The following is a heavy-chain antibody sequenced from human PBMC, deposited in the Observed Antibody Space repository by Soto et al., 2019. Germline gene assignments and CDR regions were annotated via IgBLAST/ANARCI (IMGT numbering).Heavy chain of an antibody. J-gene: IGHJ6*02. CDR1: GFPFSSYA. V-gene: IGHV3-30-3*01. Sequence: GGSLGLSCAASGFPFSSYAMHWVRQAPGKGLEWVAVISYDGSNKYYADSVKGRFTISRDNSKNTLYLQMNSLRAEDTAVYYCAREGVFYGMDVWGQGTTVTVSS. CDR3: AREGVFYGMDV. CDR2: ISYDGSNK.